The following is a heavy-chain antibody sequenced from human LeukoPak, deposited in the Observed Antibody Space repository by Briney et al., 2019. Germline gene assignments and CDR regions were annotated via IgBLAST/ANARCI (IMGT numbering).Heavy chain of an antibody. CDR3: ARTLQSYGHNYFDP. CDR1: GYDFATYW. D-gene: IGHD3-16*01. Sequence: GESLKISCKGSGYDFATYWIGWVRQMPGKGLEWVGIICPADSDTRYSPSFQGHVTISADYSISTAYLQWSSLKASDTAIYYCARTLQSYGHNYFDPWGQGTLVTVSS. V-gene: IGHV5-51*01. CDR2: ICPADSDT. J-gene: IGHJ5*02.